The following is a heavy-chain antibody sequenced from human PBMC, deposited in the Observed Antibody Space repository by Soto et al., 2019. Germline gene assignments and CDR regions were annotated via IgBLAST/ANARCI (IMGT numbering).Heavy chain of an antibody. V-gene: IGHV1-18*01. CDR3: ARDFADLAGGSWYRLGYFDY. J-gene: IGHJ4*02. CDR2: ISAYNGNT. Sequence: ASVKVSCKASGYTFTSYGISWVRQAPGQGLEWMGWISAYNGNTNYAQKLQGRGTMTTDTSTSTAYMELRSLRSDDTAVYYCARDFADLAGGSWYRLGYFDYWGQGTLVTVSS. CDR1: GYTFTSYG. D-gene: IGHD6-13*01.